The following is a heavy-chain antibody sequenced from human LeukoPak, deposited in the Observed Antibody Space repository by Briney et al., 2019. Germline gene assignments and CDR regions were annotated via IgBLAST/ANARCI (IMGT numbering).Heavy chain of an antibody. J-gene: IGHJ4*02. CDR2: INPNSGDT. Sequence: ASVKVSCKVSGYTLTELSMHWVRQAPGQGLEWMGWINPNSGDTNYAQKFQGRVTLTRDTSISTAYMDLSRLRSDDTAVYYCAREWGYCSGGSCYHDYWGQGTLVTVSS. CDR1: GYTLTELS. CDR3: AREWGYCSGGSCYHDY. V-gene: IGHV1-2*02. D-gene: IGHD2-15*01.